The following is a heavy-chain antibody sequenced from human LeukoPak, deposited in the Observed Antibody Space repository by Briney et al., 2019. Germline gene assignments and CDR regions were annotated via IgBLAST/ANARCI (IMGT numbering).Heavy chain of an antibody. CDR2: IYYSGST. CDR1: GGSISSYY. D-gene: IGHD3-22*01. CDR3: ARVRGYYDSSGYYPDAFDI. J-gene: IGHJ3*02. Sequence: SETLSLTCTVSGGSISSYYWSWIRQPPPKGLEWIGYIYYSGSTNYNPSLKSRVPISVDTSKNQFSLKLSSVTAADTAVYYCARVRGYYDSSGYYPDAFDIWGQGTMVTVSS. V-gene: IGHV4-59*01.